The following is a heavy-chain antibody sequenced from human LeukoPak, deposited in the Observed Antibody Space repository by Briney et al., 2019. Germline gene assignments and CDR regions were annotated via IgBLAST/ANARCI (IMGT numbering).Heavy chain of an antibody. V-gene: IGHV3-11*04. CDR1: GFTFSDYY. J-gene: IGHJ4*02. Sequence: GGSLRLSCAASGFTFSDYYMSWIRQAPGKGLEWVSYISSSGSTIYYADSVKGRFTISRDNAKNSLYLQMNSLRAEDTAVYYCARVLGSGSYYKAFDYWGQGTLVTVSS. D-gene: IGHD3-10*01. CDR3: ARVLGSGSYYKAFDY. CDR2: ISSSGSTI.